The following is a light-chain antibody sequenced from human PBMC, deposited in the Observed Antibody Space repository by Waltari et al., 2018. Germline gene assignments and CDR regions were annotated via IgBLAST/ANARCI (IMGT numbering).Light chain of an antibody. CDR1: QSLLHSNGYTY. CDR3: MQPLEAPWT. V-gene: IGKV2-28*01. CDR2: LSS. Sequence: DIVLTQSPLSLPVTQGAPASISCRSSQSLLHSNGYTYLDWYRQRPGQSPQLLTYLSSNRASGVPDRFSGSGSGTDFTLKISRVEAEDVGVYTCMQPLEAPWTFGQGTTVEIK. J-gene: IGKJ1*01.